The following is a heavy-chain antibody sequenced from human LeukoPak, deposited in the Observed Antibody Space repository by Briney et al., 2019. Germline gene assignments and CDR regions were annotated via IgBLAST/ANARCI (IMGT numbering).Heavy chain of an antibody. V-gene: IGHV4-39*01. D-gene: IGHD5-12*01. CDR2: IYYSGST. Sequence: SETLSLTCTVSGGSISSSSYYWGWIRQPPGKGLEWIGSIYYSGSTYYNPSLKSRVTISVDTSKNQFSLKLSSVTAADTAVYYCARGSEDIVATTSYYFDYWGQGTLVTVSS. CDR1: GGSISSSSYY. J-gene: IGHJ4*02. CDR3: ARGSEDIVATTSYYFDY.